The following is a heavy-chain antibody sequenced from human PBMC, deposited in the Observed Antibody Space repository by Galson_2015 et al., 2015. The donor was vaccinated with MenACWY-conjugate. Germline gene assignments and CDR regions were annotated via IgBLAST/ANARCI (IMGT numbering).Heavy chain of an antibody. CDR3: ARDRLGAYYYGSGRGPDY. V-gene: IGHV3-53*01. D-gene: IGHD3-10*01. J-gene: IGHJ4*02. CDR1: GLTVSSNY. CDR2: IYSGGNT. Sequence: SLRLSCAASGLTVSSNYMSWVRQAPGKGLEWVSIIYSGGNTYYADSVKGRFTISRDNSKNTLYLQMNSLRAEDTAVYYCARDRLGAYYYGSGRGPDYWGQGTLVTVSS.